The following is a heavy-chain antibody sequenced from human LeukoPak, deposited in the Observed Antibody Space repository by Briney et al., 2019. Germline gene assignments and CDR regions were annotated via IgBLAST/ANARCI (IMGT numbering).Heavy chain of an antibody. V-gene: IGHV3-23*01. CDR2: ISGSGGST. Sequence: GGSLRLSCAASGFTFSSYAMSWVRQAPGKGLEWVSAISGSGGSTYYADSVKGRFTISRDNSKNTLYLQMNSLRAEDTAVYYCGRERGSSGRAGFFDWGQGTLVTVSS. CDR1: GFTFSSYA. D-gene: IGHD6-19*01. CDR3: GRERGSSGRAGFFD. J-gene: IGHJ4*01.